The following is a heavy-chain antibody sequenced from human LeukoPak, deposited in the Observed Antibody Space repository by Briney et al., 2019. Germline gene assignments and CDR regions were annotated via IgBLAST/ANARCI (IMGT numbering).Heavy chain of an antibody. V-gene: IGHV3-23*01. CDR2: MSSSDDGR. CDR1: GFSFSSYA. D-gene: IGHD2-15*01. CDR3: AKSGLNRFDY. J-gene: IGHJ4*02. Sequence: GGSLRLSCATSGFSFSSYAMSWVRQAPGKGLEWVSAMSSSDDGRYYAASVRGRFTISRDNSKNTLYLQMNSLRAEDTAVYYCAKSGLNRFDYWGQGTLVTVSS.